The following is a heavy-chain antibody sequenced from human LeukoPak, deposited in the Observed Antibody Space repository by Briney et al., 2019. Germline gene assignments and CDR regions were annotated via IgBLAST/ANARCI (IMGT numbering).Heavy chain of an antibody. CDR3: ARAVAGLFDY. J-gene: IGHJ4*02. D-gene: IGHD6-19*01. CDR1: GGTFSSYA. CDR2: INPNSGGT. V-gene: IGHV1-2*04. Sequence: ASVKVSCKASGGTFSSYAISWVRQAPGQGLEWMGWINPNSGGTNYAQEFQGWVTMTRDTSISTAYMELSRLRSDDTAVYYCARAVAGLFDYWGQGTLVTVSS.